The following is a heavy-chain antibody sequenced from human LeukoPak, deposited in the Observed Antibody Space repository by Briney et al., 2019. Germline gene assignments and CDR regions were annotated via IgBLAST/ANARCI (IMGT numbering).Heavy chain of an antibody. V-gene: IGHV3-21*01. J-gene: IGHJ4*02. CDR3: ARRLDC. Sequence: GGSLRLSCAVSGFTFSSYTMTWVRQAPGKGLEWVSSISSSSSYIYYGDSVKGRLTISRDNAKNSLYLQMSSLRAEDTAVYYCARRLDCWGQGTLVTVSS. CDR2: ISSSSSYI. CDR1: GFTFSSYT.